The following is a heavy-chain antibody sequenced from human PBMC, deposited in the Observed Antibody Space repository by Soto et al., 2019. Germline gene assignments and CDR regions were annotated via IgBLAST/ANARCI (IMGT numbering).Heavy chain of an antibody. CDR1: GGTFSTYA. CDR3: ASGIQLWLRRINNGYSG. V-gene: IGHV1-69*12. Sequence: QVQLVQSGAKVKKPESSVKVSCKAPGGTFSTYAISWVRQAPGQGLEWMGGIIPMFGTANYGQRFQARVTITADESTNTVYMELSSLRSEDTAVYFCASGIQLWLRRINNGYSGWGQGTLVTVSS. CDR2: IIPMFGTA. D-gene: IGHD5-18*01. J-gene: IGHJ4*02.